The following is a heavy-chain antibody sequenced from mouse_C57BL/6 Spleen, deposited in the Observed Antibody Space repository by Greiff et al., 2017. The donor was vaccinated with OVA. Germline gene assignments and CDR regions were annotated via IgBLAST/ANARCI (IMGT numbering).Heavy chain of an antibody. D-gene: IGHD2-4*01. CDR3: ATIYYDYGRAMDY. J-gene: IGHJ4*01. Sequence: VKLQESGPGLVAPSQSLSITCTVSGFSLTSYAISWVRQPPGKGLEWLGVIWTGGGTNYNSALKSRLSISKDNSKSQVFLKMNSLQTDDTARYYCATIYYDYGRAMDYWGQGTSVTVSS. CDR2: IWTGGGT. V-gene: IGHV2-9-1*01. CDR1: GFSLTSYA.